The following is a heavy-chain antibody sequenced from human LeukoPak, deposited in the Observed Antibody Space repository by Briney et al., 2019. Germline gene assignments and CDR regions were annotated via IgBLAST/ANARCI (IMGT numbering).Heavy chain of an antibody. Sequence: ASVKVSCKASGYTFTAYYMHWVRQAPGQGLEWMGWIDASNGDTKYAQKFQGRVTISRDTSTGTSYMELRSLISGDTAVYYCASEAFCAGGRCYLQRVASWGPGTQVTVSS. CDR3: ASEAFCAGGRCYLQRVAS. CDR1: GYTFTAYY. CDR2: IDASNGDT. V-gene: IGHV1-2*02. J-gene: IGHJ4*02. D-gene: IGHD2-15*01.